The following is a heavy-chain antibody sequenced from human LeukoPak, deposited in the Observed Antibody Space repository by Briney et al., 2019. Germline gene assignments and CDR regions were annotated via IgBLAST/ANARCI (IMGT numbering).Heavy chain of an antibody. V-gene: IGHV3-33*01. CDR1: GFNLSCYG. D-gene: IGHD2-15*01. CDR3: ARGWWTSHYMDV. CDR2: IWYDGSNK. Sequence: PGGSLRLSCAASGFNLSCYGMQWVRPASVKVPARVAVIWYDGSNKYYADSVKGRFTISRDNSKNTLYLQMNSLRAEDTAVYYCARGWWTSHYMDVWGKGTTVTVSS. J-gene: IGHJ6*03.